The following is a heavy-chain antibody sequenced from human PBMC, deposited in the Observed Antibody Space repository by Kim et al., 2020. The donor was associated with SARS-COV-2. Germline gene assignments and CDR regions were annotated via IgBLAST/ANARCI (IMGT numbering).Heavy chain of an antibody. CDR3: ARARRYGSGSYSPPRNWFDP. Sequence: GGSLRLSCAASGFTFSSYGMHWVRQAPGKGLEWVAVIWYDGSNKYYADSVKGRFTISRDNSKNTLYLQMNSLRAEDTAVYYCARARRYGSGSYSPPRNWFDPWGQGTLVTVSS. CDR1: GFTFSSYG. J-gene: IGHJ5*02. CDR2: IWYDGSNK. D-gene: IGHD3-10*01. V-gene: IGHV3-33*01.